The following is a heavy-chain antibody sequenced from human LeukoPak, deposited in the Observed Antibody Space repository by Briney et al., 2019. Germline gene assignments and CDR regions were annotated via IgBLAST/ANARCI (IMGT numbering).Heavy chain of an antibody. Sequence: GGSLRLSCAASGFTFSTYAMHWVRQAPGKGLEWVAVIWYDGSNKYYADSVKGRFTISRDNSKNTLYLQMNSLRAEDTAVYYCARDPTRGYSYAEGFDYWGQGTLVTVSS. V-gene: IGHV3-33*08. CDR3: ARDPTRGYSYAEGFDY. D-gene: IGHD5-18*01. CDR2: IWYDGSNK. CDR1: GFTFSTYA. J-gene: IGHJ4*02.